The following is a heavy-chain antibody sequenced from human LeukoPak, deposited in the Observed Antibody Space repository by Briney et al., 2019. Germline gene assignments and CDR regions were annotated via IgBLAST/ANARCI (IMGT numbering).Heavy chain of an antibody. CDR1: GFTFDDYG. CDR3: AGNIVVAPGVDY. V-gene: IGHV3-48*03. D-gene: IGHD3-22*01. CDR2: ISSSGSTI. Sequence: QAGGSLRLSCAASGFTFDDYGMSWVRQAQGKGLEWVSYISSSGSTIYYADSVKGRFTISRDNAKNSLYLQMNSLRAEDTAVYYCAGNIVVAPGVDYWGQGTLVTVSS. J-gene: IGHJ4*02.